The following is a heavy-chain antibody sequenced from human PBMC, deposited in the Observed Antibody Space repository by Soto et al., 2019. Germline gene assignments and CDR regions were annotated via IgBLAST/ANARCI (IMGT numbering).Heavy chain of an antibody. J-gene: IGHJ5*02. CDR3: ARDVAVVVAATYWFDP. V-gene: IGHV1-69*04. CDR2: IIPILGIA. CDR1: GGTFSIYT. Sequence: ASVKVSCKASGGTFSIYTISWVRQAPGQGLEWMGRIIPILGIANYAQKFQGRVTITADKSTSTAYMELSSLRSEDTAVYYCARDVAVVVAATYWFDPWGQGTLVTVSS. D-gene: IGHD2-15*01.